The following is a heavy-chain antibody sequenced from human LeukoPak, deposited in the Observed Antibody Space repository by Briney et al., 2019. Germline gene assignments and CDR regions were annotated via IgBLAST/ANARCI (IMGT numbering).Heavy chain of an antibody. V-gene: IGHV1-69*05. CDR3: ARARRNPSEVYGVPAAIRDAFDI. CDR1: GGTFSSYA. Sequence: ASVKVSCKASGGTFSSYAISWVRQAPGQGLEWMGGIIPIFGTANYAQKFQGRVTITTDESTSTAYMELSSLRSEDTAVYYCARARRNPSEVYGVPAAIRDAFDIWGQGTMVTVSS. J-gene: IGHJ3*02. D-gene: IGHD2-2*02. CDR2: IIPIFGTA.